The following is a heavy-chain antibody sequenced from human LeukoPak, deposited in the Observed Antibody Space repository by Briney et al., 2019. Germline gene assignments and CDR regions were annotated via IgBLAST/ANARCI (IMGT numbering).Heavy chain of an antibody. V-gene: IGHV4-31*03. CDR2: IYYSGST. CDR3: ARDMEGEVDAFDI. Sequence: SETLSLTCTVSGGSISSGGYYWSWIRQHPGKGLEWIGYIYYSGSTYYNPSLKSRVTISVDTSKNQFSLKLSSVTAADTAVYYCARDMEGEVDAFDIWGQGTMVTVSS. CDR1: GGSISSGGYY. J-gene: IGHJ3*02. D-gene: IGHD3-10*01.